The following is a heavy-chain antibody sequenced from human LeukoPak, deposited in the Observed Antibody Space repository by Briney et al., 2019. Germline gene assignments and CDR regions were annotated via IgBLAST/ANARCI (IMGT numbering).Heavy chain of an antibody. V-gene: IGHV3-7*01. CDR1: GFTFSSYW. Sequence: PEGSLRLSCAASGFTFSSYWMSWVRQAPGKGLEWVANIKQDGSEKYYVDSVKGRFTISRDNAKNSLYLQMNSLRAEDTAVYYCARGYYYGSGSFPLMHWGQGTLVTVSS. CDR2: IKQDGSEK. D-gene: IGHD3-10*01. J-gene: IGHJ4*02. CDR3: ARGYYYGSGSFPLMH.